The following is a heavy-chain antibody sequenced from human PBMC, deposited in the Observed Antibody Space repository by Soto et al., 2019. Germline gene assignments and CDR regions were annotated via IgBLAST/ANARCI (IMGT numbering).Heavy chain of an antibody. V-gene: IGHV4-59*01. D-gene: IGHD3-9*01. CDR1: GGSISSYY. CDR3: ARETRYYDILTGQPPYYFDY. Sequence: SETLSLTCTVSGGSISSYYWSWIRQPPGKGLEWIGYIYYSGSTNYNPSLKSRVTISVDTSKNQFSLKLSSVTAADTAVYYCARETRYYDILTGQPPYYFDYWGQGTLVTVSS. CDR2: IYYSGST. J-gene: IGHJ4*02.